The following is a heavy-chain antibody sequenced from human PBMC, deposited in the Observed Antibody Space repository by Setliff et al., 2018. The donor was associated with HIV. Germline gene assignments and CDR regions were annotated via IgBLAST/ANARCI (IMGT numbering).Heavy chain of an antibody. CDR1: GYSFTTYY. D-gene: IGHD1-26*01. V-gene: IGHV1-46*01. CDR2: MYTSGGGA. J-gene: IGHJ4*02. Sequence: ASVKVSCKTAGYSFTTYYIHWMRQAPGQGLEWVGLMYTSGGGAKYAQKFQGRVTMTRDTSTRTVYMELSSLRSEDTAVYYCARVEGATATLTDWGQGTLVTVSS. CDR3: ARVEGATATLTD.